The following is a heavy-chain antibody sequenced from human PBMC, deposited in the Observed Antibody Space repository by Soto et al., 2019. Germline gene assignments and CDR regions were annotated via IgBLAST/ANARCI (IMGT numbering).Heavy chain of an antibody. J-gene: IGHJ5*02. CDR3: ARDSGWVVLRGWFDP. CDR2: ISYDGSNK. D-gene: IGHD1-26*01. CDR1: GFTFSSYA. V-gene: IGHV3-30-3*01. Sequence: GGSLRLSCAASGFTFSSYAMHWVRQAPGKGLEWVAVISYDGSNKYYADSVKGRFTISRDNSKNTLYLQMNSLRAEDTAVYYCARDSGWVVLRGWFDPWGQGTLVTVSS.